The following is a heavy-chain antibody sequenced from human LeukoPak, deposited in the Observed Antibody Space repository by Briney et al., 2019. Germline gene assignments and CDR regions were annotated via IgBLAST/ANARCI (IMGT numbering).Heavy chain of an antibody. J-gene: IGHJ1*01. D-gene: IGHD2-2*01. V-gene: IGHV1-18*01. CDR2: VSVNNGGT. CDR3: ATATQPRGYFLH. Sequence: ASVKVSCKASGYTFTTYSLAWVRQAPGQSLEWMGWVSVNNGGTNYAQSFQDRVTLTRDTSTNTAYLELRSLRSDNTAIIYCATATQPRGYFLHWGQGTLVTVSS. CDR1: GYTFTTYS.